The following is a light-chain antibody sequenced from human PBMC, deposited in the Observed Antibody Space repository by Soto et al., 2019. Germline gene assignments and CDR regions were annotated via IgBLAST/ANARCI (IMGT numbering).Light chain of an antibody. CDR1: QSIISSY. J-gene: IGKJ2*01. V-gene: IGKV3-20*01. CDR3: QQYGSSAYT. Sequence: EIVLTQSPGTLSLSPGERATLSCRASQSIISSYLAWYQQKPGQATRLLIYAASSRATGIPDRFSGSGSVTDFTLTISSLDPEDCAVYYCQQYGSSAYTCGQGPQLEIK. CDR2: AAS.